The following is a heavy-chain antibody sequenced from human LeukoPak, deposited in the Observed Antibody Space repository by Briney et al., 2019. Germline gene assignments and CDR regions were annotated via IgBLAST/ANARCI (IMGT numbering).Heavy chain of an antibody. CDR2: IYSGGST. CDR1: GFTVSSNY. J-gene: IGHJ6*03. Sequence: RTGGSLRLSCAASGFTVSSNYMSWVRQAPGEGLEWVSVIYSGGSTYYADSVKGRFTISRDNSKNTLYLQMNSLRAEDTAVYYCAKDRIDIVVVPAATPDYYMDVWAKGPRSPSP. CDR3: AKDRIDIVVVPAATPDYYMDV. D-gene: IGHD2-2*01. V-gene: IGHV3-66*01.